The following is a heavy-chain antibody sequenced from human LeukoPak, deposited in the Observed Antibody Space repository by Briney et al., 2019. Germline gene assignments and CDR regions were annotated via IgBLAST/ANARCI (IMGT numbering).Heavy chain of an antibody. CDR3: AREGIAAAATYYYYGMDV. D-gene: IGHD6-13*01. J-gene: IGHJ6*02. V-gene: IGHV1-2*06. Sequence: GASVKVSCKASGYTFTGYYMHWVRQAPGQGLEWMGRINPNSGGTNYAQKFQGRVTMTRDTSISTAYMELSRLRSDDTAVYYCAREGIAAAATYYYYGMDVWGQGTTVTVSS. CDR2: INPNSGGT. CDR1: GYTFTGYY.